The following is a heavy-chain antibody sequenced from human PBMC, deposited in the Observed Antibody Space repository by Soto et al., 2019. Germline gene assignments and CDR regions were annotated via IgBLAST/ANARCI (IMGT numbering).Heavy chain of an antibody. J-gene: IGHJ6*02. Sequence: GGSLRLSCAASGFTFSSYSMNWVRQAPGKGLEWVSSISSSSSYIYYADSVKGRFTISRDNAKNSLYLQMNSLRAEDTAVYCCAREMGALRPSGGSYYVGYYYGMDVWGQGTTVTVSS. D-gene: IGHD1-26*01. CDR1: GFTFSSYS. CDR3: AREMGALRPSGGSYYVGYYYGMDV. CDR2: ISSSSSYI. V-gene: IGHV3-21*01.